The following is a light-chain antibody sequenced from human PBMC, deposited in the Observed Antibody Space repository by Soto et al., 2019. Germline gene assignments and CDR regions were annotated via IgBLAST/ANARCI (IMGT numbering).Light chain of an antibody. CDR2: VAS. V-gene: IGKV1-39*01. CDR1: QSINTY. CDR3: QQSYSTPPLT. J-gene: IGKJ4*01. Sequence: DIQMTHAPSSLSASVGVRVTITCRASQSINTYSTCYQQKPGKAPKLLLYVASTLQSGVPSRFRGSGSGTDFTLTINSLQPEDFATYYSQQSYSTPPLTFGGGTKVEIK.